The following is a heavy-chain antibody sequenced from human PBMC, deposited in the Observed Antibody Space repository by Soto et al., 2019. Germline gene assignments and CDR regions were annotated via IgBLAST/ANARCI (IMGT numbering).Heavy chain of an antibody. CDR2: INPNTGDT. CDR1: GYTFSDFF. D-gene: IGHD3-9*01. Sequence: GASVKVSCKASGYTFSDFFIHWVRQAPGQGLEWMGWINPNTGDTKFAQRFQGRVTMTGDTSISTAYMDLSRLTSDDTAVYYCARDGLTLKSSFDIWGQGTMVTVS. CDR3: ARDGLTLKSSFDI. V-gene: IGHV1-2*02. J-gene: IGHJ3*02.